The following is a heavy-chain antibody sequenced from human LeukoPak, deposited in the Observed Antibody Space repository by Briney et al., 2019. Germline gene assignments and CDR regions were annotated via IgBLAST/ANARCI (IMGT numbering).Heavy chain of an antibody. CDR3: ARDGGRYCSGGSCYYFDY. Sequence: PGGSLRLSCAASGFTFSSYAMHWVRQAPGKGLEWVAVISYDGSNKYYADSVKGRFTISRDNSKNTLYLQMNSLRAEDTAVYYCARDGGRYCSGGSCYYFDYWGQGTLVTVS. D-gene: IGHD2-15*01. CDR2: ISYDGSNK. V-gene: IGHV3-30*04. J-gene: IGHJ4*02. CDR1: GFTFSSYA.